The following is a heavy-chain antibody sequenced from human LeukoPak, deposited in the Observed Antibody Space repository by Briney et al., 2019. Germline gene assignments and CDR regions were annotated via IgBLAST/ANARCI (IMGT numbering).Heavy chain of an antibody. Sequence: GASVKVSCKASGGTFSSYAISWVRQAPGQGLEWMGGIIPIFGTANYAQKFQGRVTITADESTCTAYMELSSLRSEDTAVYYYAREMTGYLDYWGQGTLVTVSS. CDR2: IIPIFGTA. CDR1: GGTFSSYA. CDR3: AREMTGYLDY. D-gene: IGHD3-9*01. J-gene: IGHJ4*02. V-gene: IGHV1-69*13.